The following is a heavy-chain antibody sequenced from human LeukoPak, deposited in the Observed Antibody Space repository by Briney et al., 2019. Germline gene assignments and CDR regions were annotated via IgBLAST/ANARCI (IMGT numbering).Heavy chain of an antibody. Sequence: SETLSLTCTVSGGSISSYYWSWIRQPPGKGLEWIGYIYYSGSTNYNPSLKSRVTISVDTSKNQFSLKLSSVTAADTAVYYCARDRGEFDYWGQGTLVTVSS. J-gene: IGHJ4*02. CDR3: ARDRGEFDY. D-gene: IGHD3-10*01. CDR2: IYYSGST. CDR1: GGSISSYY. V-gene: IGHV4-59*01.